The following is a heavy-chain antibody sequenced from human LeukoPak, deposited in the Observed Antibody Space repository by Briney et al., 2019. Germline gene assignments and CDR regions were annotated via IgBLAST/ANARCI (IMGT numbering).Heavy chain of an antibody. Sequence: GGSLGLSCAASGFTFSSYSMNWVRQAPGKGLEWVSSISSSSSYIYYADSVKGRFTISRDNAKNSLYLQMNSLRAEDTAVYYCAREAYSSSWYDYWGQGTLVTVSS. J-gene: IGHJ4*02. CDR3: AREAYSSSWYDY. V-gene: IGHV3-21*01. D-gene: IGHD6-13*01. CDR2: ISSSSSYI. CDR1: GFTFSSYS.